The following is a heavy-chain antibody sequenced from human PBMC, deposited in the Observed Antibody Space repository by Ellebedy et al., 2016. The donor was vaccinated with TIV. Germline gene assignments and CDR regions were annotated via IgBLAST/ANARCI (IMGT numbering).Heavy chain of an antibody. J-gene: IGHJ6*02. CDR3: ARVDKDVTDYHYYGMDV. D-gene: IGHD4/OR15-4a*01. V-gene: IGHV3-48*04. CDR2: ISSSSSTI. Sequence: GGSLRLXXAASGFTLSSYSMNWVRQAPGKGLEWVSYISSSSSTIYYADSVKGRFTISRDNAKKSLFLQMNSLRAEDTAVYYCARVDKDVTDYHYYGMDVWGQGTTVTVSS. CDR1: GFTLSSYS.